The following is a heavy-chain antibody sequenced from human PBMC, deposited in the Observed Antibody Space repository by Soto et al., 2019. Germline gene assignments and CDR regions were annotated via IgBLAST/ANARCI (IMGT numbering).Heavy chain of an antibody. J-gene: IGHJ4*02. CDR1: EFTFSTYA. V-gene: IGHV3-23*01. Sequence: LRLSCAASEFTFSTYAMTWVRQAPGRGLQWVATISDSGDITYYADSVKGRFTISRDNSKNTLYLQMNSLRAEDTAVYYCARDQEDTAMVWGQGTLVTVSS. D-gene: IGHD5-18*01. CDR3: ARDQEDTAMV. CDR2: ISDSGDIT.